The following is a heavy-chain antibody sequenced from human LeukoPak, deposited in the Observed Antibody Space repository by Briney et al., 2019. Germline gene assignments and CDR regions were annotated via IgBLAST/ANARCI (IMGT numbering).Heavy chain of an antibody. J-gene: IGHJ4*02. CDR3: AKDLRSSADSKMGAADY. V-gene: IGHV3-30*02. Sequence: PGGSLRLSCSAPGFTLSNSGVHSGRQAPGKGLELVSFIRFDGSNKYYADSVNGRFTISRDRSKNTLYLQMNSMRAEDTAVYYCAKDLRSSADSKMGAADYWGQGTLVTVSS. CDR2: IRFDGSNK. D-gene: IGHD1-26*01. CDR1: GFTLSNSG.